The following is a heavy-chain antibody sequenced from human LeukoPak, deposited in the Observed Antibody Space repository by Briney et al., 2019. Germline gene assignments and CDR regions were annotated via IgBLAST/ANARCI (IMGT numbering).Heavy chain of an antibody. V-gene: IGHV3-23*01. Sequence: GGSLRRSCVASGFTFSSYAMSWVRQAPGKGLEWVSAISSSDGYTYYTDSVKGRSTISRDNSRNTVSLQMNSLRAEDTAVYYCAKTLHYGHFGKFDSWGQGTLVTVSS. CDR3: AKTLHYGHFGKFDS. CDR2: ISSSDGYT. J-gene: IGHJ4*02. CDR1: GFTFSSYA. D-gene: IGHD4-17*01.